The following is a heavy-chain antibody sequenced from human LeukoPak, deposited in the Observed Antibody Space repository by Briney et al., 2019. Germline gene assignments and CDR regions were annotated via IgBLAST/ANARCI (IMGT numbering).Heavy chain of an antibody. D-gene: IGHD6-6*01. CDR3: ARDLPYSSSSAIPFDY. CDR1: GYTFTSYG. V-gene: IGHV1-18*01. CDR2: ISTYSDNT. J-gene: IGHJ4*02. Sequence: EASVKLSCKASGYTFTSYGVTWVRQAPGQGLEWMGWISTYSDNTNYAQKFQGRVTMTTDTSTSTAYMELRSLTSDDTAVYYCARDLPYSSSSAIPFDYWGQGTLVTVSS.